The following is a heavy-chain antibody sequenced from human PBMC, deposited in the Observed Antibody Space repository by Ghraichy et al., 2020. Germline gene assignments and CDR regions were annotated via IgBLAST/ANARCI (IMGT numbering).Heavy chain of an antibody. D-gene: IGHD4-23*01. CDR3: AKDQGYGGNDDAFDI. CDR2: ISGIDGGT. V-gene: IGHV3-23*01. J-gene: IGHJ3*02. Sequence: GGSLRLSCAASGFTFSSYAMSWVRQAPGKGLEWVSTISGIDGGTYYTDSVKGRFTISRDNSKNTLYLQMNSLRAEDTAVYYCAKDQGYGGNDDAFDIWGQVTMVTVSS. CDR1: GFTFSSYA.